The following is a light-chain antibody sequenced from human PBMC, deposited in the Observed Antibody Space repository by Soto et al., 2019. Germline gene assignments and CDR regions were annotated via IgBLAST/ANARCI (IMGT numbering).Light chain of an antibody. J-gene: IGKJ2*01. CDR3: QQYYSYPYA. V-gene: IGKV1-8*01. Sequence: AIRMTQSPSSFSASTGDRVTITCRASQGISSYLAWYQQKPGKAPKLLIYAASTLQSGVPSRFSGSGSGTDFTLTISCLQSVDFATYYCQQYYSYPYAFGQWTKLEIK. CDR2: AAS. CDR1: QGISSY.